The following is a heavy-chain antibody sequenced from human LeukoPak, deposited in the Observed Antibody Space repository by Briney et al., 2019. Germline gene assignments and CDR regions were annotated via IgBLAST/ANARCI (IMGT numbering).Heavy chain of an antibody. D-gene: IGHD4-11*01. J-gene: IGHJ3*02. CDR2: LYSGGRI. V-gene: IGHV4-39*07. Sequence: RPSETLSLTCSVSVGSFSGSYYWVWIRQPPGKGLEWIGSLYSGGRIYHNPSLMSRVTTSVDTSKNLFSLKLTSVTAADTAVYYCARAPWAYGNYVHAFDIWGQGTMVTVSS. CDR3: ARAPWAYGNYVHAFDI. CDR1: VGSFSGSYY.